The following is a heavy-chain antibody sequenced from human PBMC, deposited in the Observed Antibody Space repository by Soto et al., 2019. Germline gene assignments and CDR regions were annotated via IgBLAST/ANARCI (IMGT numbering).Heavy chain of an antibody. CDR1: GDSISSGDYY. CDR2: IYYSGST. V-gene: IGHV4-30-4*01. Sequence: QVQLQESGPGLVKPSQTLSLTCTVSGDSISSGDYYWSWIRQPPGKGLEWIGYIYYSGSTYYNPSLKRRATISVDTSKNQFSLKLSSVTAADTAVYYCARDIVLVPFFFGYYGMDVWGQGTTVTVSS. J-gene: IGHJ6*02. CDR3: ARDIVLVPFFFGYYGMDV. D-gene: IGHD2-2*01.